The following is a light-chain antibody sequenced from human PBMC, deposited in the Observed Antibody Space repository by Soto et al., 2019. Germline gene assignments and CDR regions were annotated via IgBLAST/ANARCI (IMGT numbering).Light chain of an antibody. Sequence: EIVMTQSPATLSVSPGERATLSCRASQSVGTYLAWYQQKPGQAPRLLIYGASTRAAGISSRFSGGGSGTVFTLTISSLQSEDFAVYYCQQYNDWPRTFGQGTKVGIK. V-gene: IGKV3-15*01. CDR2: GAS. CDR3: QQYNDWPRT. CDR1: QSVGTY. J-gene: IGKJ1*01.